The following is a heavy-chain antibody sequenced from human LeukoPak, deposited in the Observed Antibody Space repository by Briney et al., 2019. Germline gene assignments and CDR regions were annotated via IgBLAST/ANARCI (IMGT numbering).Heavy chain of an antibody. CDR2: IIPILGMT. J-gene: IGHJ4*02. V-gene: IGHV1-69*04. CDR1: GGTLNSYA. CDR3: ATRMTTVTTTGRD. Sequence: SVKVSCKTSGGTLNSYAISWVRQAPGQGLEWMGRIIPILGMTNYAQKFQGRLTITADKATSTVYMDLSSLRSEDTAVYYCATRMTTVTTTGRDWGQGTPVTVSS. D-gene: IGHD4-17*01.